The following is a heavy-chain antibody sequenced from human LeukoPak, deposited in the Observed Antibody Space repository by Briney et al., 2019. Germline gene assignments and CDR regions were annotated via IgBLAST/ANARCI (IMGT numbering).Heavy chain of an antibody. CDR2: IKSKTDGGSR. CDR1: GFTFSNAW. V-gene: IGHV3-15*01. CDR3: TLVGCSGGSCFSGRY. D-gene: IGHD2-15*01. J-gene: IGHJ4*02. Sequence: GGSLRLSCAASGFTFSNAWMSWVRQAPGKGLEWVGRIKSKTDGGSRDYAAPVKGRFIISRDDSKNTLFLEMNSLKTEDTAVYYCTLVGCSGGSCFSGRYWGQGTLVTVSS.